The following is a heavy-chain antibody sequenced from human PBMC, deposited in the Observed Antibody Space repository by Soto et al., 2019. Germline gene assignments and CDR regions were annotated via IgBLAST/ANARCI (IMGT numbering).Heavy chain of an antibody. V-gene: IGHV4-59*01. Sequence: QVQLQESGPGLVKPSETLSLTCTVSGGSMSSYYWSWIRQPPGKGLEWIGYIYYSGSTIYNPPLKSRVTISVDTSKNQFSLKLSSVTAADTAVYYCARYGSGSSVWCDPWGQGTLVTVSS. D-gene: IGHD3-10*01. CDR1: GGSMSSYY. CDR2: IYYSGST. CDR3: ARYGSGSSVWCDP. J-gene: IGHJ5*02.